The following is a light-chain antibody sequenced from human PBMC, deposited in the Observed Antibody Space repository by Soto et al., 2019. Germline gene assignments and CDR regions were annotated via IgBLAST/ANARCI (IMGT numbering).Light chain of an antibody. V-gene: IGLV2-11*01. CDR2: DVT. Sequence: QSALTQPRSVSGSPGQSVTISCTGTSSDVGAYNYVSWHQQHPGKAPKLIVYDVTKRPSGVPDRFSGSKSGNTASLTISGLQAEDEADYYCCSFAGTYTWVFGGGTKVTV. CDR1: SSDVGAYNY. CDR3: CSFAGTYTWV. J-gene: IGLJ3*02.